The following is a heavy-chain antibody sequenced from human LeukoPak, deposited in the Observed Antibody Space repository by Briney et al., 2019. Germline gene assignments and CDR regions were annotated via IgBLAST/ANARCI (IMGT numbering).Heavy chain of an antibody. D-gene: IGHD6-19*01. J-gene: IGHJ4*02. CDR2: ISGSGGST. CDR1: GFTFSSYA. Sequence: GGSLRLSCAASGFTFSSYAMSWVRQAPGKGLEWVSAISGSGGSTYYADSVKGRFTISRDNSKNTLYPQMNSLRAEDTAVYYCAKSHYSGWVHRFDYWGQGTLVTVSS. V-gene: IGHV3-23*01. CDR3: AKSHYSGWVHRFDY.